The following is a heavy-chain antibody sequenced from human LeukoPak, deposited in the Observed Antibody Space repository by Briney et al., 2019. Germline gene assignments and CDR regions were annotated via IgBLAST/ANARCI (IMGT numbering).Heavy chain of an antibody. CDR2: VLYDGSYR. Sequence: PGGSLRLSCAASGFTFTSYAMHWVRQAPGKGLEWVSIVLYDGSYRNYADSVKGRFTVSRDNSKNMLYLQMNSLRVDDSAVYYWARGRPRGYDYWGQGTLVTVSS. CDR1: GFTFTSYA. J-gene: IGHJ4*02. CDR3: ARGRPRGYDY. V-gene: IGHV3-30*03. D-gene: IGHD3-22*01.